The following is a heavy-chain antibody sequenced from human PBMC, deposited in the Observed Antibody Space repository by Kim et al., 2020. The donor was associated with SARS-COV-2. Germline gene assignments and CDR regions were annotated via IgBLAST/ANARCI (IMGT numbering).Heavy chain of an antibody. D-gene: IGHD2-21*01. J-gene: IGHJ5*02. Sequence: KFQGRVTITADESTSTAYMELSSLRSEDTAVYYCAREIVVVIAPTGWFDPWGQGTLVTVSS. CDR3: AREIVVVIAPTGWFDP. V-gene: IGHV1-69*01.